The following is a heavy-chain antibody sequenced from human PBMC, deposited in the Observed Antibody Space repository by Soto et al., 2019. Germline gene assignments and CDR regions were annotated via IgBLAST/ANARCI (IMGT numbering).Heavy chain of an antibody. J-gene: IGHJ3*02. CDR1: GFTFSSYD. D-gene: IGHD3-3*02. Sequence: EVQLVESGGGLVQPGGSLRLSCAASGFTFSSYDMHWVRQATGIGLEWVSAIGTAGDTYYPGSVKGRFTISRENAEHSLYLQMTSLSAEDTAVYYCASVSRRDDAFDIWGQGTMVTVSS. CDR3: ASVSRRDDAFDI. CDR2: IGTAGDT. V-gene: IGHV3-13*01.